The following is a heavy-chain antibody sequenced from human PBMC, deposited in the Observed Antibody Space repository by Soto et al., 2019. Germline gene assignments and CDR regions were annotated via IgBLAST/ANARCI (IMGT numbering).Heavy chain of an antibody. CDR2: IYYSGST. V-gene: IGHV4-59*08. CDR3: ARGAAAGPAVHYYYYYYMDV. Sequence: QVQLQESGPGLVKPSETLSLTCTVSGGSISSYYWSWIRQPPGKGLEWIGYIYYSGSTNYNPSLKSRVTISVDTSKNQFSLKLSSVTAADTAVYYCARGAAAGPAVHYYYYYYMDVWGKGTTVTVSS. CDR1: GGSISSYY. D-gene: IGHD6-13*01. J-gene: IGHJ6*03.